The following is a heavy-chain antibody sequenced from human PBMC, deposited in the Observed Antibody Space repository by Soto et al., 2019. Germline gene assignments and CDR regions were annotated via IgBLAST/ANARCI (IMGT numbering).Heavy chain of an antibody. CDR3: ANQRGGYDRDFDY. Sequence: EVQLVESGGGLVQPGGSLRLSCAASGSTVSSNYMSWVRQAPGKGLEWVSVIYSGGSTYYADSVKGRFTISRDNSKNTLHLQKNSLRAEDTAVYYCANQRGGYDRDFDYWGQGTLVTVSS. D-gene: IGHD5-12*01. CDR1: GSTVSSNY. CDR2: IYSGGST. V-gene: IGHV3-66*01. J-gene: IGHJ4*02.